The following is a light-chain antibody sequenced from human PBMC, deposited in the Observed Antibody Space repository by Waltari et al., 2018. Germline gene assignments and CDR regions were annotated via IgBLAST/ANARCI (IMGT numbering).Light chain of an antibody. Sequence: QSVLTQPPSVSGAPGPRVTISCTGSSSSIGAGSDVNWYQQLPGTAPKLLIYGNNNRPSGVPDRFSGSKSGTSASLAITGLQAEDEADYYCQSYDSSLSGSVFGGGTILTVL. V-gene: IGLV1-40*01. CDR1: SSSIGAGSD. CDR3: QSYDSSLSGSV. J-gene: IGLJ2*01. CDR2: GNN.